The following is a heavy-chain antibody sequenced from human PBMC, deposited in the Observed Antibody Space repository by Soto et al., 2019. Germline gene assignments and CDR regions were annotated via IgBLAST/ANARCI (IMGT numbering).Heavy chain of an antibody. CDR3: AKDPYDFWSGYNWFDP. CDR1: GFTFSSYG. Sequence: SLRLSCAASGFTFSSYGMHWVRQAPGKGLEWVAVISYDGSNKYYADSVKGRFTISRDNSKNTLYLQMNSLRAEDTAVYYCAKDPYDFWSGYNWFDPWGQGTLVTVSS. J-gene: IGHJ5*02. V-gene: IGHV3-30*18. D-gene: IGHD3-3*01. CDR2: ISYDGSNK.